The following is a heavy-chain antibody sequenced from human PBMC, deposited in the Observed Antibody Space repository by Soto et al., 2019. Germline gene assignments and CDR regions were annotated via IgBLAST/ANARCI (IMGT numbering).Heavy chain of an antibody. CDR2: IYYSAST. D-gene: IGHD3-16*02. CDR1: GGSISSSSYY. CDR3: VTFVRGRLRLGELSSRGY. J-gene: IGHJ4*02. Sequence: SETLSLTCTVSGGSISSSSYYWVWIRPPPGKGLEGIGNIYYSASTYYNPSLKSRVTISVDTSKNQLPLTLSSATAADTAVYYGVTFVRGRLRLGELSSRGYWGQGTLVTVSS. V-gene: IGHV4-39*01.